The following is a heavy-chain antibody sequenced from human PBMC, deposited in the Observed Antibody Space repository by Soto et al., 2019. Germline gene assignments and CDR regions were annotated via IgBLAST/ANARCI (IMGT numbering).Heavy chain of an antibody. J-gene: IGHJ6*02. D-gene: IGHD3-3*01. CDR3: ARVSGYDFWSGYPIYYYYYGMDV. CDR1: GFTFSSYG. CDR2: IWYDGSNK. Sequence: GGSLRLSCAASGFTFSSYGMHWVRQAPGKGLEWVAVIWYDGSNKYYADSVKGRFTISRDNSKNTLYLQMNSLRAEDTAVYYCARVSGYDFWSGYPIYYYYYGMDVWGQGTTVTVSS. V-gene: IGHV3-33*01.